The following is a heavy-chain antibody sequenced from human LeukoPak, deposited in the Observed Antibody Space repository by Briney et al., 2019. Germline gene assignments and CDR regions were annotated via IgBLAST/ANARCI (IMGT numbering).Heavy chain of an antibody. CDR2: ITSSSYI. Sequence: GGSLRLSCAASGFTFSSYSMNWVRQAPGRGLEWVSSITSSSYIYYADSVKGRFTISRDNAKNSLSLQMNSLRAEDTAVYYCATEKNYGDYNAYGMDVWGQGTTVIVSS. CDR3: ATEKNYGDYNAYGMDV. J-gene: IGHJ6*02. CDR1: GFTFSSYS. V-gene: IGHV3-21*01. D-gene: IGHD4-17*01.